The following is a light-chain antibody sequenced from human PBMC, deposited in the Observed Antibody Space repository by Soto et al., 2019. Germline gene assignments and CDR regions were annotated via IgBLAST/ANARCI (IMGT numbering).Light chain of an antibody. CDR1: SGDIGGYDY. Sequence: QSALTQPAPVSGSPGQSITISCPGTSGDIGGYDYVSWYQQHPGKAPKLMIYDVSNRPSGVSNRFSGSKSGTTASLTISGLQAEDEADYYCSSYTSSNTYVFGTGTKVTVL. J-gene: IGLJ1*01. V-gene: IGLV2-14*03. CDR3: SSYTSSNTYV. CDR2: DVS.